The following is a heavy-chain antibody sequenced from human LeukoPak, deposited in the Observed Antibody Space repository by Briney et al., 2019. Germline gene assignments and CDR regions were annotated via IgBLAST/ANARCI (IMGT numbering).Heavy chain of an antibody. CDR2: ISSSGSTI. CDR1: GFTFSSYE. J-gene: IGHJ5*02. D-gene: IGHD4-17*01. V-gene: IGHV3-48*03. Sequence: TGGSLRLSCASSGFTFSSYEMNWVRQAPGKGLEWVSYISSSGSTIYYADSVKGRFTISRDNAKHSLYLQMNSLRAEDTAVYYCARDTDYGDYYRSNWFDPWGQGTLVTVSS. CDR3: ARDTDYGDYYRSNWFDP.